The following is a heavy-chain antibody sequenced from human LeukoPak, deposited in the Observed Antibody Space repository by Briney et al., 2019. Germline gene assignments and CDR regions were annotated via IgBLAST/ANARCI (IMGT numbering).Heavy chain of an antibody. Sequence: SETLSLTCTVSGGSIGSYYWSWIRQPPGKGLEWIGYIYYSGSTNYNPSLKSRVTISVDTSKNQFSLKLSSVTAADTAVYYCARGNYDYVWGTWGQVTLVTVSS. V-gene: IGHV4-59*01. J-gene: IGHJ5*02. D-gene: IGHD3-16*01. CDR2: IYYSGST. CDR3: ARGNYDYVWGT. CDR1: GGSIGSYY.